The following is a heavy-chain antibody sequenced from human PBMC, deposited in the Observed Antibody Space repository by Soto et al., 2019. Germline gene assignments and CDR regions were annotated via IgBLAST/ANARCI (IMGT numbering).Heavy chain of an antibody. Sequence: GASVKVSCKASGYTFTSYGISWVRQAPGQGLEWIGWISAYNGNTNYAQKLQGRVTMTTDTSTSTAYMELRSLRSDDTAVYYCARSRIELLWFGELSERYYFDYWGQGTLVTVSS. D-gene: IGHD3-10*01. J-gene: IGHJ4*02. CDR2: ISAYNGNT. CDR3: ARSRIELLWFGELSERYYFDY. CDR1: GYTFTSYG. V-gene: IGHV1-18*01.